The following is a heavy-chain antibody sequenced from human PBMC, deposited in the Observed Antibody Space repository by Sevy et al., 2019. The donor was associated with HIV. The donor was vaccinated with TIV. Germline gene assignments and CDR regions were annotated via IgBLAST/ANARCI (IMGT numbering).Heavy chain of an antibody. V-gene: IGHV1-2*02. CDR2: INPNSGGT. J-gene: IGHJ4*02. D-gene: IGHD2-21*02. CDR3: ASGWGLLAVTASRFDFDY. CDR1: GYTFIGYY. Sequence: ASVKVSCKASGYTFIGYYTHWVRQAPGQGLEWMGWINPNSGGTNYEQRFQGRATMTSDTSISTAYMELSRLTSDDMAVYYCASGWGLLAVTASRFDFDYWGQGTLVTVSS.